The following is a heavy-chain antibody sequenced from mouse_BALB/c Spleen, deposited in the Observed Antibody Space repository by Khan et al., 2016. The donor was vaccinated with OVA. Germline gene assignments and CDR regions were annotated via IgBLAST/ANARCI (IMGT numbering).Heavy chain of an antibody. Sequence: EVELVESGGGLVQPGGSRKLSCAASGFTFSDYGMAWVRQAPGEGPEWVAFISNLAYSIYYADTVTGRFTISRENAKNTLYLEMSTLRSEDTAMYYCARSWAMDYWGQGTSVTVSS. J-gene: IGHJ4*01. CDR1: GFTFSDYG. V-gene: IGHV5-15*02. CDR2: ISNLAYSI. CDR3: ARSWAMDY.